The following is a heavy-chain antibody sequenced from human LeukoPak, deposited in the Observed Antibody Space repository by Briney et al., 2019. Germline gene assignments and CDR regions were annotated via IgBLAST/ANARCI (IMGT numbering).Heavy chain of an antibody. V-gene: IGHV4-39*07. Sequence: SETLSLTCTVSGGSISSSSYYWGWIRQPPGKGLEWIGSIYYSGSTYYNPSLKSRVTISVDTSKNQFSLKLSSVTAADTAVYYCARDRCSGGSCYNYYYYMDVWGKGTTVTISS. J-gene: IGHJ6*03. CDR3: ARDRCSGGSCYNYYYYMDV. CDR2: IYYSGST. D-gene: IGHD2-15*01. CDR1: GGSISSSSYY.